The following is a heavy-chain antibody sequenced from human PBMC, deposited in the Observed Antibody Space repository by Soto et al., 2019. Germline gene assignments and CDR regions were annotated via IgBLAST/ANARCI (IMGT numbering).Heavy chain of an antibody. CDR2: IYYSGST. V-gene: IGHV4-39*01. CDR1: GGSISSSSYY. J-gene: IGHJ6*02. CDR3: AAETGAVTIFGVTSRNYYGMDV. D-gene: IGHD3-3*01. Sequence: SETLSLTCTVSGGSISSSSYYWGWIRQPPGKGLEWIGSIYYSGSTYYNPSLKSRVTISVDTSKNQFSLELSSVTAADTAVYYCAAETGAVTIFGVTSRNYYGMDVWGQGTTVTVSS.